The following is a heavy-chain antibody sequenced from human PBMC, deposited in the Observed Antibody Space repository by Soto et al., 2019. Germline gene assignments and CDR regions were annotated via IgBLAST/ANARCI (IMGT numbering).Heavy chain of an antibody. V-gene: IGHV3-30*18. CDR1: GFTFSSYG. CDR2: ISYDGSNK. D-gene: IGHD6-13*01. Sequence: QVQLVESGGGVVQPGRSLRLSCAASGFTFSSYGMHWVRQAPGKGLEWVAVISYDGSNKYYADSVKGRFTISRDNSKNTLYLQMNSLRAEDTAVYYCAKDQGIAAACIGYYWGQGTPVTVSS. CDR3: AKDQGIAAACIGYY. J-gene: IGHJ4*02.